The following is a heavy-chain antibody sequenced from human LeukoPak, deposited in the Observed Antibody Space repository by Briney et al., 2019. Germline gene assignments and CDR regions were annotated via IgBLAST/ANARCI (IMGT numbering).Heavy chain of an antibody. D-gene: IGHD2-15*01. CDR1: RFTYTSSA. CDR2: IVVGSGST. CDR3: AVAPCSGGSCHPFDY. Sequence: SVKVSCKASRFTYTSSAMQWVRPAGGQRLEWIGWIVVGSGSTNYAQKFQERVTITRDMPTSTDYMELSSLRSEDTAVYYCAVAPCSGGSCHPFDYWGQGTLVTVSS. J-gene: IGHJ4*02. V-gene: IGHV1-58*02.